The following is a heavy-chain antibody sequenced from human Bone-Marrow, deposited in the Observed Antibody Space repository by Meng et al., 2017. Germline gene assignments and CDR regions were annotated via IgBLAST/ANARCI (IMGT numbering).Heavy chain of an antibody. D-gene: IGHD3-16*01. CDR1: GDSGSTSSAS. J-gene: IGHJ4*02. CDR2: TYYRSTWYN. Sequence: QVQLQQSGPGLVKPSQTLSLTCAISGDSGSTSSASWNWIRQSPSRGLEWLGRTYYRSTWYNDYALSVISRITINPDTSKTQFSLQLNSVTPEDTAVYYCARQEGAFDYWGQGTLVTVSS. CDR3: ARQEGAFDY. V-gene: IGHV6-1*01.